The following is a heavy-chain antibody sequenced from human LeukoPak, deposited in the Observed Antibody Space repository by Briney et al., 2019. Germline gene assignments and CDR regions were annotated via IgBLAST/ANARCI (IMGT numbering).Heavy chain of an antibody. V-gene: IGHV1-69*04. Sequence: ASVKVSCKASGGTFSSYAINWVRQAPGQGLEWMGRIIPILGIANYAQKFQGRVTITADKSTSTAYMELSSLRSEDTAVYYCAREVGYFDYWGQGTLVTVSS. CDR2: IIPILGIA. CDR1: GGTFSSYA. J-gene: IGHJ4*02. CDR3: AREVGYFDY.